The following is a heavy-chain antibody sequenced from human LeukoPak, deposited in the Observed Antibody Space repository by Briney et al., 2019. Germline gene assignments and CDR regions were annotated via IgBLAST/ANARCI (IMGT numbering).Heavy chain of an antibody. J-gene: IGHJ6*02. CDR3: ARRNAMDV. CDR1: GYTFSDHY. V-gene: IGHV3-7*03. Sequence: PGGSLRLSCAASGYTFSDHYIDWVRQAPGKGLEWVANINRDGSERYYVDSVKGRFTISRDDAKSSLYLQMNSLRAEDTAVYYCARRNAMDVWGQGTTVIVFS. CDR2: INRDGSER.